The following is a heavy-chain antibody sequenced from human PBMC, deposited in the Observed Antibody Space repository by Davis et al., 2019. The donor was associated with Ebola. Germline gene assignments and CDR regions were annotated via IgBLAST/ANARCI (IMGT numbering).Heavy chain of an antibody. V-gene: IGHV1-3*01. D-gene: IGHD2-15*01. CDR2: IKVGNGNT. CDR3: AKDRGGYSPLDF. Sequence: ASVKVSCKASGYDFTAYGIHWVRQAPGQRLEWMGWIKVGNGNTEYSQSFQDRVTIPRDTTASTAYMDLSSLTSGDTAVYFCAKDRGGYSPLDFWGQGSLITVSS. J-gene: IGHJ4*02. CDR1: GYDFTAYG.